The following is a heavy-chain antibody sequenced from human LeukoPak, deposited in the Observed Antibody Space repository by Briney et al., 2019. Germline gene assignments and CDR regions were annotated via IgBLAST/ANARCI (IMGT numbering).Heavy chain of an antibody. CDR3: ARQRRNGGIAASNDAFDI. CDR1: GYSFTSYW. D-gene: IGHD6-13*01. V-gene: IGHV5-51*01. Sequence: GESLKISCKGSGYSFTSYWIGWVRQMPGKGLEWMGIIYPSDSDTRYSPSFQGQVTISADKSISTAYLQWSSLKASDTAMYYCARQRRNGGIAASNDAFDIWGQGTMVTVSS. J-gene: IGHJ3*02. CDR2: IYPSDSDT.